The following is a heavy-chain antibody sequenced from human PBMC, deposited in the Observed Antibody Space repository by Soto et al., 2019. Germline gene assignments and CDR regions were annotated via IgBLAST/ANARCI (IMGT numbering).Heavy chain of an antibody. J-gene: IGHJ5*02. V-gene: IGHV1-18*01. CDR1: GYTFSNYG. CDR2: ISLYSDGT. D-gene: IGHD2-2*01. CDR3: ARVVPGAEAWFGP. Sequence: ASVKVSCKTSGYTFSNYGITWVRQAPGQPLEWLGWISLYSDGTNYAQKFQGRVSMTTDTSTTTAYMELRSLRSDDAAVYYCARVVPGAEAWFGPWGQGTMVTVSS.